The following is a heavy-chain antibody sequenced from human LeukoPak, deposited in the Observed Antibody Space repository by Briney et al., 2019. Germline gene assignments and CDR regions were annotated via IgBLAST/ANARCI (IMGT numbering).Heavy chain of an antibody. J-gene: IGHJ4*02. CDR3: ANWDRFGY. CDR2: IRYDGSNK. Sequence: GGSLRLSCAASGFTFSSYGMHWARQAPGKGLEWVAFIRYDGSNKYYADSVKGRFTISRDNSKNTLYLQMNGLRAEDTAVYYCANWDRFGYWGQGTLVTVSS. V-gene: IGHV3-30*02. CDR1: GFTFSSYG. D-gene: IGHD3-10*01.